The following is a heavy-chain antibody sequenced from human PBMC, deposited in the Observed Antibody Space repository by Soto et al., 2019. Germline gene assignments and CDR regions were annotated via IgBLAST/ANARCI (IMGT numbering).Heavy chain of an antibody. V-gene: IGHV3-23*01. CDR3: AKVSSSWYAGFFDL. J-gene: IGHJ4*02. Sequence: EVQLLESGGGLVQPGGSLRLSCTASGFTFSRHAMTWVRQAPGKGLEWVSGLSDSGGSRYYADSVKGRFTISRDNSMNTLFLQMNTPRAEDTAVYYCAKVSSSWYAGFFDLWGQGTLVTVSS. CDR1: GFTFSRHA. D-gene: IGHD6-13*01. CDR2: LSDSGGSR.